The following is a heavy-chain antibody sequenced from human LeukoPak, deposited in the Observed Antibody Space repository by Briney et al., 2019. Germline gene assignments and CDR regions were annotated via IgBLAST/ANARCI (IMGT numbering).Heavy chain of an antibody. Sequence: GGSLRLSCAASGFTFSSYAMSWVRQAPGKGLEWVSAISGSGGSTYYADSVKGQFTITRDNSKNTLYLQMNSLRAEDTAVYYCAKDDSSGDFDYWGQGALVTVSS. J-gene: IGHJ4*02. CDR3: AKDDSSGDFDY. CDR1: GFTFSSYA. V-gene: IGHV3-23*01. CDR2: ISGSGGST. D-gene: IGHD6-19*01.